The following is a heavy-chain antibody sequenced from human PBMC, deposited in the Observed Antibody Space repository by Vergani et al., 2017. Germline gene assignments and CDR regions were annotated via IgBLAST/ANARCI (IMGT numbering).Heavy chain of an antibody. CDR2: ISSSSSYT. J-gene: IGHJ4*02. D-gene: IGHD3-22*01. CDR3: ARVGYYDSSGYLG. CDR1: GFTFRDYY. Sequence: QVQLVESGGGLVKPGGSLRLSCAASGFTFRDYYMSWIRQAPGKGLEWVSYISSSSSYTNYADSVKGRFTISRDNANNSLYLQMNSLRPEDTAVYYCARVGYYDSSGYLGWGQGTLVTVSS. V-gene: IGHV3-11*06.